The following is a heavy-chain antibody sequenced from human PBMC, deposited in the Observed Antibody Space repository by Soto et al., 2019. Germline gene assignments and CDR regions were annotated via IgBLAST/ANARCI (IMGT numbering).Heavy chain of an antibody. D-gene: IGHD6-19*01. CDR3: ARGRLVHYYYMDV. CDR1: GGSISSGGYY. V-gene: IGHV4-61*08. CDR2: IYYSGST. J-gene: IGHJ6*03. Sequence: SETLSLTCTVSGGSISSGGYYWSWIRQHPGKGLEWIGYIYYSGSTNYNLSLKSRVTISVDTSKNQFSLKLSSVTAADTAVYYCARGRLVHYYYMDVWGKGTTVTVSS.